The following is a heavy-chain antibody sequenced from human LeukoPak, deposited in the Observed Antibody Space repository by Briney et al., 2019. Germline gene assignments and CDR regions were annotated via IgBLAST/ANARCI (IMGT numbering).Heavy chain of an antibody. V-gene: IGHV1-18*04. CDR1: GYTFTDSY. Sequence: ASVKVSCKASGYTFTDSYIHWVRQAPGQRLEWMGWISAYNGNTNYAQKLQGRVTMTTDTSTSTAYMELSRLRSDDTAVYYCARAKTDWFDPWGQGTLVTVSS. J-gene: IGHJ5*02. CDR2: ISAYNGNT. CDR3: ARAKTDWFDP.